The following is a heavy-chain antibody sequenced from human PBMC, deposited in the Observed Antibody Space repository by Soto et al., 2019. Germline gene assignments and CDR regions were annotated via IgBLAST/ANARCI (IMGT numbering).Heavy chain of an antibody. CDR1: GFTRSSYG. Sequence: SGFTRSSYGMHWVRQAPGKGLEWVAVISYDGSNKYYADSVKGRFTISRDNSKNTLYLQMNSLRAEDTAVYYCAKPAVAGTLGYYGMDVWGQGTTVTVSS. CDR2: ISYDGSNK. D-gene: IGHD6-19*01. J-gene: IGHJ6*02. V-gene: IGHV3-30*18. CDR3: AKPAVAGTLGYYGMDV.